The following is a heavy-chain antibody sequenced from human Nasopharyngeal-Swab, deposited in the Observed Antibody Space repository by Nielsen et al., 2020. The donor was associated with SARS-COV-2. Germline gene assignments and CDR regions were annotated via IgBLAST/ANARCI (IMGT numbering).Heavy chain of an antibody. J-gene: IGHJ4*02. D-gene: IGHD3-22*01. CDR3: ARDLIYYASSGYDY. CDR1: GFIFSSYW. Sequence: GSSLMISCAASGFIFSSYWMSWVRQAPGKGLEWVANIKHGGSEKYYVDSVKGRFTISRDNAKNSLYLQMNSLRAEDTAVYYCARDLIYYASSGYDYWGQGTLVTVSS. CDR2: IKHGGSEK. V-gene: IGHV3-7*01.